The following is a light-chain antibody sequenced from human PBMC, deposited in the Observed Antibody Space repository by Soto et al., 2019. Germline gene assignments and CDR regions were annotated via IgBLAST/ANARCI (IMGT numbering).Light chain of an antibody. CDR3: QQSSSPPQT. V-gene: IGKV3-20*01. J-gene: IGKJ1*01. CDR1: ETVTGKY. Sequence: EIVLTQSPGTLSLSPADRASLSCRASETVTGKYLAWYQQKVGQAPRLLIFAASNRATGIPDRFSGSGSGTDFTLTISRLEPEDFAMYFRQQSSSPPQTFGQGTKVEIK. CDR2: AAS.